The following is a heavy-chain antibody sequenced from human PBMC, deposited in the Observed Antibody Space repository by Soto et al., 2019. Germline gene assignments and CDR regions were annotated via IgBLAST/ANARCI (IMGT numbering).Heavy chain of an antibody. D-gene: IGHD3-16*01. V-gene: IGHV3-23*01. CDR1: GFTFSSYS. CDR2: ISGSGGST. J-gene: IGHJ3*02. CDR3: AKYLVFSSVLSAFDI. Sequence: GGSLRLSCAASGFTFSSYSMSWVRQAPGKGLEWVSAISGSGGSTYYADSVKGRFTISRDNSKNTLYLQMNSLRAEDTAVYYCAKYLVFSSVLSAFDIWGQGTMVTVSS.